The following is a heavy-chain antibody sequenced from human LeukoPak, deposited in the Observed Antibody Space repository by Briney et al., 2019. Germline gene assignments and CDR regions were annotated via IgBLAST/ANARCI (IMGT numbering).Heavy chain of an antibody. V-gene: IGHV5-10-1*01. CDR1: GYRFTSYW. CDR3: ARARVDTAMADFDY. Sequence: GESLKISCKGSGYRFTSYWISWARQMLGKGLEWMGKIDPSDSYTSYSPSFQGHVTISADKSISTAYLQWSSLKASDTAMYYCARARVDTAMADFDYWGQGTLVTVSS. J-gene: IGHJ4*02. D-gene: IGHD5-18*01. CDR2: IDPSDSYT.